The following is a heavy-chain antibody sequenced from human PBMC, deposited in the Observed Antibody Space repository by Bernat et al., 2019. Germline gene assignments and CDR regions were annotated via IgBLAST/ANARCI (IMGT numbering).Heavy chain of an antibody. V-gene: IGHV2-5*01. Sequence: QITLKESGPTLVKPTQTLTLTCTFSGFSLSSTAVGVGWIRQPPGKPLEWLALIYWNDDNKYSPSLKNRLSITKDTSGNQVVLTLTNVDPVDTVTYFCAHGSGWLFDHWGPGTLVTVSS. J-gene: IGHJ4*02. D-gene: IGHD6-19*01. CDR3: AHGSGWLFDH. CDR1: GFSLSSTAVG. CDR2: IYWNDDN.